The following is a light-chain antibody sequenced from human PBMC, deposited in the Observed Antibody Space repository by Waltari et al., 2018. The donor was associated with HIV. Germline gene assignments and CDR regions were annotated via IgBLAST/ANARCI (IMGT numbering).Light chain of an antibody. CDR1: SSDLGSYKF. Sequence: QSALTQPASVSGSPGQSLILPCTGTSSDLGSYKFVSWYQPFSGRAPILIIYEVSHRPSGVSTRFSGAKSGNTASLTISGLQAEDEADYYCSSYTTRKTYVFGTGTKVTVL. V-gene: IGLV2-14*01. CDR3: SSYTTRKTYV. CDR2: EVS. J-gene: IGLJ1*01.